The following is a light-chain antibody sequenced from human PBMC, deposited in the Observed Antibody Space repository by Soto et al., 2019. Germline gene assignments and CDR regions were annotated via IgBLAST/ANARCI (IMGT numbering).Light chain of an antibody. CDR1: NSDVGIYDF. V-gene: IGLV2-14*01. Sequence: QSFLTQPASVSGAPGQSITISCTGSNSDVGIYDFVSWYQHHPGRAPKLIVSEVSRRPSGVSNRFSGSKSGNTASLTISGLQSEDEADYYCISYTSDDVRYVFGTGTKVTVL. CDR3: ISYTSDDVRYV. CDR2: EVS. J-gene: IGLJ1*01.